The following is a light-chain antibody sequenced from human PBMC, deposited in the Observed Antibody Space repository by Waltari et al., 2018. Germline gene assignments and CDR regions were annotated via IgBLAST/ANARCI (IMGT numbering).Light chain of an antibody. CDR2: GAS. V-gene: IGKV3-15*01. CDR1: QSVGSN. CDR3: QRYSNWPPEYT. Sequence: DIVMTQSPATLSVSPGERATLSCRASQSVGSNLAWYQQKPGQAPRPLTYGASTRATCIPARFSGSGSGTEFTLTISSLQSEDFAVYYCQRYSNWPPEYTFGQGTKLEIK. J-gene: IGKJ2*01.